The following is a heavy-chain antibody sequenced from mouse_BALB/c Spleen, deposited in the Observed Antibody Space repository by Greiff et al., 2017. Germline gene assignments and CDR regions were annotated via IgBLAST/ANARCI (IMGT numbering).Heavy chain of an antibody. CDR1: GFNIKDTY. D-gene: IGHD3-3*01. V-gene: IGHV14-3*02. Sequence: EVQLQESGAELVKPGASVKLSCTASGFNIKDTYMHWVKQRPEQGLEWIGRIDPANGNTKYDPKFQGKATITADTSSNTAYLQRSSLTSEDTAVYYSARAIAGQENWGEGTTLTESS. CDR3: ARAIAGQEN. J-gene: IGHJ2*01. CDR2: IDPANGNT.